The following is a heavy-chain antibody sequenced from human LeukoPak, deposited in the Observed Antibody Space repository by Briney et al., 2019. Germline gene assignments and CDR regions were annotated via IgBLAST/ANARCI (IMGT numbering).Heavy chain of an antibody. V-gene: IGHV3-7*01. CDR1: GFTFSSYW. J-gene: IGHJ6*03. CDR3: ARVTNRIVVLPAAITQLRYYYYMDV. CDR2: IKQDGSDK. D-gene: IGHD2-2*01. Sequence: GGSLRLSCAASGFTFSSYWMSWVRQAPGKGLEWVANIKQDGSDKCYVDSVKGRFTISRDNAKNSFYLQMHSLRAEDTAVYYCARVTNRIVVLPAAITQLRYYYYMDVWGKGTTVTVSS.